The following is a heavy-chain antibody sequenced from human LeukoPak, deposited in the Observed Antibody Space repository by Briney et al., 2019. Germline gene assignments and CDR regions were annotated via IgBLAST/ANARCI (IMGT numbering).Heavy chain of an antibody. CDR1: GFTFSSYE. D-gene: IGHD2-21*01. V-gene: IGHV3-48*03. CDR3: ARVLSRLTIDY. Sequence: GGSLRLSCAASGFTFSSYEMNWVRQAPGKGLEWVSYISSSGSTIYYADSVKGRFTISRDNAKNSLYLQMNSLRAEDTAVYYCARVLSRLTIDYWGQGTLVTVSS. J-gene: IGHJ4*02. CDR2: ISSSGSTI.